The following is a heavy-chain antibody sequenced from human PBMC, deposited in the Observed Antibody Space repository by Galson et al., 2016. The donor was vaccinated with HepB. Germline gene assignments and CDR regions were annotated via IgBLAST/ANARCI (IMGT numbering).Heavy chain of an antibody. D-gene: IGHD2-2*01. V-gene: IGHV3-21*01. Sequence: SLRLSCAASGFTFSSYTMNWVRQAPGKGLEWVSSISSRSYIYYADSVKGRFTISRDNAKNLLYLQMNSLRAEDTAVYYCATGVGYCVSTNCYADYWGQGTLVTVSS. J-gene: IGHJ4*02. CDR2: ISSRSYI. CDR3: ATGVGYCVSTNCYADY. CDR1: GFTFSSYT.